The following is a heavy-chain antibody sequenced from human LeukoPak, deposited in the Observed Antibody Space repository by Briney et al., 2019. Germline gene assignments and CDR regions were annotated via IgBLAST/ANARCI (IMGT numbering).Heavy chain of an antibody. CDR1: GGSISTTGYY. D-gene: IGHD6-19*01. Sequence: SETLSLTCTVSGGSISTTGYYWGWIRQPPGKGLEWIGSIYYNGGTYCNPSLKSRVTISVDTSKNQFSLKLSSVTAADTAVYYCARQWLVSPLFDYWGQGTLVTVSS. CDR2: IYYNGGT. CDR3: ARQWLVSPLFDY. V-gene: IGHV4-39*01. J-gene: IGHJ4*02.